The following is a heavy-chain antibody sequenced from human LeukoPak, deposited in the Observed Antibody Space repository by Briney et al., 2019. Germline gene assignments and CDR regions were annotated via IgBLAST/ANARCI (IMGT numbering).Heavy chain of an antibody. Sequence: GGSLRLSCAASGFTFSGYCMNWVRQAPGKGLVWVSRIGSDGGSTTYADSVKGRFTIYRDNAKNTLYLKMTSLRAEDTAVYYGRRGGSGNFYYWGQGTLVTVSS. D-gene: IGHD1-26*01. CDR2: IGSDGGST. CDR3: RRGGSGNFYY. J-gene: IGHJ4*02. CDR1: GFTFSGYC. V-gene: IGHV3-74*03.